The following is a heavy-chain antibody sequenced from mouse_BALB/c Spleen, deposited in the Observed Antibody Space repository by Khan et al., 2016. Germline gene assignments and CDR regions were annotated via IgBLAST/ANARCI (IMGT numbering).Heavy chain of an antibody. D-gene: IGHD2-4*01. CDR1: GYTFTSYW. V-gene: IGHV1S81*02. CDR2: INPSNGRT. J-gene: IGHJ2*01. Sequence: QVRLQQSGAELVKPGASVKLSCKASGYTFTSYWMHWVKQRPGQGLEWIGEINPSNGRTNYNEKFKSKATLTVDKSSSTAYMQLSSLTSEDSAVYYCARSLDDYDADYWGQGTTLTVSS. CDR3: ARSLDDYDADY.